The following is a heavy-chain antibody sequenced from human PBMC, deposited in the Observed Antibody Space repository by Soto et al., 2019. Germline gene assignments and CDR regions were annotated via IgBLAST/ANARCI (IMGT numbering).Heavy chain of an antibody. V-gene: IGHV1-69*01. D-gene: IGHD3-22*01. CDR1: GGRLGSHG. J-gene: IGHJ3*01. CDR2: FIPIFRTL. Sequence: QVQLIQSEAEVKKPGSSVRVSCTASGGRLGSHGFSWVRQAPGQRLEWVGGFIPIFRTLTYTEKFQARVRIAADESTNTVYLDLSSLTSEDTAVYYCVRDRRIYYSDPHDEFVASDYEVWGQGTMVSLSS. CDR3: VRDRRIYYSDPHDEFVASDYEV.